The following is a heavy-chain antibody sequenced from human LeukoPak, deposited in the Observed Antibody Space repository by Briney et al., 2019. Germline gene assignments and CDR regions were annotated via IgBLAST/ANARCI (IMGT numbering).Heavy chain of an antibody. V-gene: IGHV4-59*01. CDR3: ARIRGVYFDY. CDR2: IYYSGST. Sequence: SETLSLTCTVSGGSISSYYWSWIRQPPGKGLEWIGYIYYSGSTKYNPSLKSRVTISVDTSKNQFSLKLSSVTAADTAVYYCARIRGVYFDYWGQGTLVTVSS. D-gene: IGHD3-10*01. CDR1: GGSISSYY. J-gene: IGHJ4*02.